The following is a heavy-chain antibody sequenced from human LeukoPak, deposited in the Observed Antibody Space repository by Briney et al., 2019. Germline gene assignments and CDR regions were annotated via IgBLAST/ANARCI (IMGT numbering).Heavy chain of an antibody. CDR1: GITISANF. D-gene: IGHD1-1*01. J-gene: IGHJ5*02. CDR3: TRYDIQKGWFGP. Sequence: GGSLRLSCAASGITISANFMSWVRQAPGKGLEGVSGLHIGGNTEYVDSVRGRFIISRDNSRNMLFLQMNNLRPEDTAVYYCTRYDIQKGWFGPWGQGTLVTVSS. V-gene: IGHV3-53*01. CDR2: LHIGGNT.